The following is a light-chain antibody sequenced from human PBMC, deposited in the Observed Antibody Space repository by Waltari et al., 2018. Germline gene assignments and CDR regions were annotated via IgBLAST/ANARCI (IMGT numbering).Light chain of an antibody. CDR2: AVS. V-gene: IGLV2-23*02. CDR3: CSYAGSTTRWV. J-gene: IGLJ3*02. Sequence: QSALTQPASVSGSPGQSITISCTGTRSDVGSYTLVSWYQQHPGKAPKLIIYAVSKRPSGASARFPGSKSGNTASLTISGLQAEDEADYYCCSYAGSTTRWVFGGGTKLTVL. CDR1: RSDVGSYTL.